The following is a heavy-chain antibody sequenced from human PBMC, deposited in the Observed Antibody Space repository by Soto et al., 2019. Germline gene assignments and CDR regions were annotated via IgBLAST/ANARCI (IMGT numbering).Heavy chain of an antibody. CDR2: IYYSGST. D-gene: IGHD5-18*01. J-gene: IGHJ6*02. CDR1: GGPISSGGYY. Sequence: KASETLSLTCTVAGGPISSGGYYWSWIRQHPGKGLEWLGYIYYSGSTYYNPSLKSRVTIAVDTSKNQFSLKLSSVTAADTAVYYCARESRLNSYGYWHYYYGMDVWGQGTTVTVSS. V-gene: IGHV4-31*03. CDR3: ARESRLNSYGYWHYYYGMDV.